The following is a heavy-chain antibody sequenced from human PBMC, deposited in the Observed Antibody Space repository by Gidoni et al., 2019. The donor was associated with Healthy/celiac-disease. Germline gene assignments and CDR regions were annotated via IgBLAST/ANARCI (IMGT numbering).Heavy chain of an antibody. D-gene: IGHD5-18*01. J-gene: IGHJ6*03. Sequence: RQAPGKGLEWVSSISSSSSYIYYADSVKGRFTISRDNAKNSLYLQMNSLRAEDTAVYYCARDTAIPNYYYMDVWGKGTTVTVSS. CDR2: ISSSSSYI. CDR3: ARDTAIPNYYYMDV. V-gene: IGHV3-21*01.